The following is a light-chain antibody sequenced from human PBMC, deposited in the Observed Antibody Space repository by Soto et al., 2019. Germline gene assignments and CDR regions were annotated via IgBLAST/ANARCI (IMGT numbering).Light chain of an antibody. Sequence: QSVLTQPPSASGTPGQRVTISCSGSSATIGSDTVKWYQQLPGTAPKLLIYTNHQRPSGVPDRFSGSKSGTSASLAISGLQSEDEADYYCAAWDDSLNGQVFGGGTKLTVL. CDR2: TNH. V-gene: IGLV1-44*01. CDR3: AAWDDSLNGQV. J-gene: IGLJ2*01. CDR1: SATIGSDT.